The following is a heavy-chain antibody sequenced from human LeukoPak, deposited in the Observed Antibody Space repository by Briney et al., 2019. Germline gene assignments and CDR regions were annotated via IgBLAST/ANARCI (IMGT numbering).Heavy chain of an antibody. V-gene: IGHV1-69*04. CDR1: GGTFSSYA. Sequence: ASVKVSCKASGGTFSSYAISWVRQAPGQGLEWMGRIIPILGIANYAQKFQGRVTITADKSTSTAYMELSSLRSEDTAVYYCARVAGMPTDHDAFDIWGQGTMVTVSS. CDR2: IIPILGIA. J-gene: IGHJ3*02. D-gene: IGHD3-10*01. CDR3: ARVAGMPTDHDAFDI.